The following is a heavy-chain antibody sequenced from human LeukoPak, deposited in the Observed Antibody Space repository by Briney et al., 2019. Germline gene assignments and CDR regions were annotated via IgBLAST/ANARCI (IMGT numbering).Heavy chain of an antibody. CDR3: ARVSGGY. D-gene: IGHD3-16*01. J-gene: IGHJ4*02. CDR2: ISGSGSTI. CDR1: GFTFSSYA. V-gene: IGHV3-23*01. Sequence: GGSLRLSCAASGFTFSSYAMSRVRQAPGKGLEWVSAISGSGSTIYYADSVKGRFTISRDNAKNSLYLQMNSLRAEDTAVYYCARVSGGYWGQGTLVTVSS.